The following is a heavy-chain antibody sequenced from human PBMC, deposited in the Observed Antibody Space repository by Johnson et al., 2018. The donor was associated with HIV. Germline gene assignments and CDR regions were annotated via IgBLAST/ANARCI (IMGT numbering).Heavy chain of an antibody. CDR1: GFTFSSYT. D-gene: IGHD2-2*01. J-gene: IGHJ3*02. CDR2: ISFDGGTK. V-gene: IGHV3-30*04. CDR3: ARNGLIPAAKGVAFDI. Sequence: QVQLVESGGGVVQPGRSLRLSCAASGFTFSSYTMHWVRQAPGKWLEWVALISFDGGTKYYADSVKGRFIISRDDSKDTLHLHMNSLRAEDTAVYYCARNGLIPAAKGVAFDIWGHGTTVTVSS.